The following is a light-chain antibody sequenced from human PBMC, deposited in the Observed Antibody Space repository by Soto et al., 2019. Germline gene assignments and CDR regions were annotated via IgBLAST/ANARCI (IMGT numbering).Light chain of an antibody. CDR3: QKYGSSPPVT. CDR1: QSVSSSY. V-gene: IGKV3-20*01. Sequence: EIVLTQSPGTLSLSPGERATLSCRASQSVSSSYLAWYQQKPGQAPRLLIYGASSRATGIPDRFSGSGSGTDFPLTISRLEPEDFAVYYCQKYGSSPPVTFGQGTKVEIK. CDR2: GAS. J-gene: IGKJ1*01.